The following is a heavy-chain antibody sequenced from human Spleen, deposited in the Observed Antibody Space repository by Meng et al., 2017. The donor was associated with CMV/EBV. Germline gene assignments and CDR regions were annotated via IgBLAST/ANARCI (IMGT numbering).Heavy chain of an antibody. CDR2: IYWDDDK. V-gene: IGHV2-5*02. J-gene: IGHJ4*02. Sequence: SGYTVSTSGMGVGWIRQPPGKALEWLARIYWDDDKRYNPSLKSRRAITKDTSKNQVVLTMTNMDPVDTATYYRAHRDYCSGGTCTFDYWGQGTLVTVSS. D-gene: IGHD2-15*01. CDR1: GYTVSTSGMG. CDR3: AHRDYCSGGTCTFDY.